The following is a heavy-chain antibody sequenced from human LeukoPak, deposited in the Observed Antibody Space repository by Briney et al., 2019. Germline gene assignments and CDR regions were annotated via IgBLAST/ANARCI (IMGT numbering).Heavy chain of an antibody. V-gene: IGHV4-39*01. CDR3: ASRAIWSAVPDY. CDR2: IYYSGST. J-gene: IGHJ4*02. D-gene: IGHD3-3*01. Sequence: SEPLSLTCTVSGGSISSSSYYWGWIRQPPGKGLEWIGSIYYSGSTYYNSSLKSRVTISVDTSKNQFSLKLSSVTAADTAVYYCASRAIWSAVPDYCGQGTLVTVSS. CDR1: GGSISSSSYY.